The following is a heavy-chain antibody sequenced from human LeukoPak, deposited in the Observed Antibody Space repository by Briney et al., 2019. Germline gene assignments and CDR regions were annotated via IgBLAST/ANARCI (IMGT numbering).Heavy chain of an antibody. V-gene: IGHV4-59*01. CDR3: ARGGGESTSGYYFDY. CDR2: IAGTGSA. Sequence: PSDTLSLTCTVSGGSIRTSYWAWIRQPPGKGVEYIGLIAGTGSANYNASLESRVTISLVTSKNQFSLKMRSVTAADTAMYYCARGGGESTSGYYFDYWGQGTLVTVSS. D-gene: IGHD3-9*01. CDR1: GGSIRTSY. J-gene: IGHJ4*02.